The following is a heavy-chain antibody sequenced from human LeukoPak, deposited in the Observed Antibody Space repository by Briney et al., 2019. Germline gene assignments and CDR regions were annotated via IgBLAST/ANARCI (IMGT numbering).Heavy chain of an antibody. CDR1: GYTFTSYD. J-gene: IGHJ3*02. CDR3: ASYAQWLDAFDI. CDR2: MNPNSSNT. D-gene: IGHD6-19*01. V-gene: IGHV1-8*01. Sequence: ASVKVSCKASGYTFTSYDINWVRQATGHGLEWMGWMNPNSSNTGYAQKFQGRVTMTRNTSISTAYMELSSLRSEDTAVYYCASYAQWLDAFDIWGQGTMVTVSS.